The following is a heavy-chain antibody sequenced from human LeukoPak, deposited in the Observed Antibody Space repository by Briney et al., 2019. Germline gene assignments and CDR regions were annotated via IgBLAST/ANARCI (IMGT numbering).Heavy chain of an antibody. CDR2: IYSGGST. J-gene: IGHJ6*02. V-gene: IGHV3-53*05. CDR3: ARDLRSYGDYVYYYYYGMDV. Sequence: PGGSLRLSCAASGFTVSSNYMSWVRQAPGKGLEWVSVIYSGGSTYYADSVKGRFTISRDNSKNTLYLQMNSLRAEDTAVYYCARDLRSYGDYVYYYYYGMDVWGQGTTVTVSS. CDR1: GFTVSSNY. D-gene: IGHD4-17*01.